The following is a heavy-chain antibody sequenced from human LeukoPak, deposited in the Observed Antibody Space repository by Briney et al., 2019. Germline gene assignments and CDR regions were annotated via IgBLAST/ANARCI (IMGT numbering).Heavy chain of an antibody. CDR3: ARDRYYYASGEDAFDI. V-gene: IGHV4-34*01. D-gene: IGHD3-10*01. CDR1: GESFSGYF. Sequence: SETLSLTCAVYGESFSGYFWSWIRQPPGKGLEWIGEINHSGYTNYNPSLKSRVTISVDTSKNQFSLKLSSVTAADTAVYYCARDRYYYASGEDAFDIWGQGTMVTVSS. CDR2: INHSGYT. J-gene: IGHJ3*02.